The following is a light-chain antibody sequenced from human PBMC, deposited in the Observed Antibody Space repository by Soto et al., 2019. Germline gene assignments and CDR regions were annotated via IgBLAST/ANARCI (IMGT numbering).Light chain of an antibody. V-gene: IGKV1-39*01. CDR2: AAS. J-gene: IGKJ1*01. CDR1: QSISSY. CDR3: QQSYSTPWT. Sequence: EIQMTQSPSSRSAALGYRGTITCRASQSISSYLNWYQQKPGKAPKLLIYAASSLQSGVPSRFSGSGSGTDFPLTISSLQPEDFATYYCQQSYSTPWTFGQGTKVDVK.